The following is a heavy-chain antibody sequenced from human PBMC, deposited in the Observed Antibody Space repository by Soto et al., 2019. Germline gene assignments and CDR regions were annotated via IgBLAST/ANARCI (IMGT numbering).Heavy chain of an antibody. CDR1: GYSFTSYC. CDR2: IYPGNSDT. CDR3: AGHLGRDYYFRGMDV. V-gene: IGHV5-51*01. D-gene: IGHD3-16*01. Sequence: GESLKISCKGSGYSFTSYCIGWVRQMTGKGLAWMGIIYPGNSDTRYSPSLQVQVTIIADKSISNALWQWSSMKASEHARDYCAGHLGRDYYFRGMDVWGQGTPVTVSS. J-gene: IGHJ6*02.